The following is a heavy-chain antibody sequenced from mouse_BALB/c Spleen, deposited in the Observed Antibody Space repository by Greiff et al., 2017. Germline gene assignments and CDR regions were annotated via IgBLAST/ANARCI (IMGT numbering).Heavy chain of an antibody. CDR2: IYPGNVNT. J-gene: IGHJ3*01. Sequence: QVQLQQSGPELVKPGASVRISCKASGYTFTSYYIHWVKQRPGQGLEWIGWIYPGNVNTEYNEKFKGKATLTADKSSSTAYMQLSSLTSEDSAVYFCASFYDGYSWFAYWGQGTLVTVSA. V-gene: IGHV1S56*01. CDR1: GYTFTSYY. D-gene: IGHD2-3*01. CDR3: ASFYDGYSWFAY.